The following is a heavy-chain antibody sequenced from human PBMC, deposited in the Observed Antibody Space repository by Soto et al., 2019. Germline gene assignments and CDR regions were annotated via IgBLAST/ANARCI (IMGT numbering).Heavy chain of an antibody. J-gene: IGHJ4*02. V-gene: IGHV3-9*01. CDR1: GFTFDDYA. D-gene: IGHD3-9*01. CDR2: ISWNSGSI. CDR3: TSGRGYNILTGYYPYFDY. Sequence: PGGSLRFSCAVSGFTFDDYAMHWVRQAPGKGLEWVSGISWNSGSIGYADTVRGRFTISRDNAKNSLYLQMNSLRAEDTALYYCTSGRGYNILTGYYPYFDYWGQGT.